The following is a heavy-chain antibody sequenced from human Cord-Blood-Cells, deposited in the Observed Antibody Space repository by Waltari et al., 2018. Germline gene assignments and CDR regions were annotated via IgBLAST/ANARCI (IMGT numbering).Heavy chain of an antibody. V-gene: IGHV3-7*01. CDR1: GFTFSSYW. D-gene: IGHD2-15*01. CDR3: ARDRAGGPTDAFDI. Sequence: EVQLVESGGGLVQPGGSLRLSCAASGFTFSSYWMSWVRQAPGKGLEWVANIKQDGSEKYYVDSVKGRLTISRDNAKNSLYLQMNSLRAEDTAVYYCARDRAGGPTDAFDIWGQGTMVTVSS. J-gene: IGHJ3*02. CDR2: IKQDGSEK.